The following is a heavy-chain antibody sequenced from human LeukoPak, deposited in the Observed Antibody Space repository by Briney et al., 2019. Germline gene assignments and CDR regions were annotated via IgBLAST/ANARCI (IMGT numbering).Heavy chain of an antibody. D-gene: IGHD3-22*01. V-gene: IGHV1-2*06. J-gene: IGHJ2*01. Sequence: GASVKVSCKASGYTFTGYYIHWVRQAPGQGLEWMGRINPNSGGTNYAQKFQGRVTVTGDTSISTAYMELSRLRSDDTAVYYCARGLKYYYDSSGYFGWYFDLWGRGTLVTVSS. CDR1: GYTFTGYY. CDR2: INPNSGGT. CDR3: ARGLKYYYDSSGYFGWYFDL.